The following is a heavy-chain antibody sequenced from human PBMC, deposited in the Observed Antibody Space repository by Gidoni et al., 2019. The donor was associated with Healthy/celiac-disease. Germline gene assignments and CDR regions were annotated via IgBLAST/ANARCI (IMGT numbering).Heavy chain of an antibody. V-gene: IGHV1-69*02. CDR1: GGTFSSYT. CDR3: ARGGGATGVDY. J-gene: IGHJ4*02. D-gene: IGHD1-26*01. Sequence: QVQLAQAGAEVTKPGSAGKGSGKASGGTFSSYTIRWVRQAPGQGLEWRGRLIPILCIANYAPKFQGRVTLTADKSTSTAYMELSSLRSEDTAVYYCARGGGATGVDYWGQGTLVTVSS. CDR2: LIPILCIA.